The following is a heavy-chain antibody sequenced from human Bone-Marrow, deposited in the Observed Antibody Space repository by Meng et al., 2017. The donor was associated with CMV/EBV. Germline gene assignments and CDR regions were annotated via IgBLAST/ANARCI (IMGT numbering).Heavy chain of an antibody. CDR2: ISYDGSNK. J-gene: IGHJ6*02. D-gene: IGHD3-3*01. V-gene: IGHV3-30-3*01. CDR3: ARAALYYALDV. Sequence: GESLKISCAASGFTFSSYAMHWVRQAPGKGLEWVAVISYDGSNKYYADSVKGRFTISRDNSKNTLYLQMNSLRAEDTAVYYCARAALYYALDVWDQGTTVTVSS. CDR1: GFTFSSYA.